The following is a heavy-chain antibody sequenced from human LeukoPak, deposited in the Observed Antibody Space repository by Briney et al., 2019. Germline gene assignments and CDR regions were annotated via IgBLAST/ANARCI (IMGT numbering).Heavy chain of an antibody. Sequence: GGSLRLSCAVSGFTFSSYAMSWVRQAPGKGLEWVAAISGSGGSTYYADSVKGRFTISRDNSNNTQYLQMNSLRAEDTAVYYCAKDPRGPVSTDYWGQGILVTVSS. J-gene: IGHJ4*02. CDR3: AKDPRGPVSTDY. V-gene: IGHV3-23*01. D-gene: IGHD5/OR15-5a*01. CDR1: GFTFSSYA. CDR2: ISGSGGST.